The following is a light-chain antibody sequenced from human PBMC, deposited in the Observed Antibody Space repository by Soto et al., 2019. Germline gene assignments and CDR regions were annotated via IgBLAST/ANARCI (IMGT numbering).Light chain of an antibody. J-gene: IGKJ1*01. Sequence: AIRMTQSPSSFSASIGDRVTITCRASQGISSNLAWYQAKAGKAPKLLIYSASTLQTGVPSRFSGSGSGTDFTLTITTLQSEDFATYYCQQYSIYPTAFGQGTKVEIK. CDR3: QQYSIYPTA. V-gene: IGKV1-8*01. CDR1: QGISSN. CDR2: SAS.